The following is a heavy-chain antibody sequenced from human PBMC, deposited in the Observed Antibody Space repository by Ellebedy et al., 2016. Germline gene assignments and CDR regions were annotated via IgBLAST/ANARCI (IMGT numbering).Heavy chain of an antibody. J-gene: IGHJ4*02. CDR1: GFTFSDYC. Sequence: GESLKISXAASGFTFSDYCMHWVRQVPGKGLVWVSRIKSDGSWTVYADSVKGRFTISRDNAKNSLYLQMNSLRAEDTAVYYCARDNVRFGEYPHWGQGTLVTVSS. CDR2: IKSDGSWT. CDR3: ARDNVRFGEYPH. D-gene: IGHD3-10*01. V-gene: IGHV3-74*01.